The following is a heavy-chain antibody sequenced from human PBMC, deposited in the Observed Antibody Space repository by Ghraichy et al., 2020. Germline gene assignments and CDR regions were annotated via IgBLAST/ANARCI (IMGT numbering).Heavy chain of an antibody. J-gene: IGHJ4*02. CDR1: GFTFSSYW. CDR3: ARSGGSCSNCFY. CDR2: INSDGSST. V-gene: IGHV3-74*01. D-gene: IGHD2-2*01. Sequence: GRSLRLSCAASGFTFSSYWMHWVRQAPGKGLVWVSRINSDGSSTSYADSVKGRFTISRDNAKNTLYLQMNSLRAEDTAVYYCARSGGSCSNCFYWGQGVLVTVSS.